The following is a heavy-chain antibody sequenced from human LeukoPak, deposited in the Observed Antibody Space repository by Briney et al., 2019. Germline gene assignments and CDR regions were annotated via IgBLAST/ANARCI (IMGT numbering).Heavy chain of an antibody. V-gene: IGHV3-33*01. CDR3: AREASGDFDY. CDR2: IWYDGSNK. CDR1: GFTFSSYG. J-gene: IGHJ4*02. Sequence: GGSLKLSCAASGFTFSSYGMHWVRQAPGKGLEWVAVIWYDGSNKYYADSVKGRFTISRDNSRNTLYLQMNSLRAEDTAVYYCAREASGDFDYWGQGTLVTVSS.